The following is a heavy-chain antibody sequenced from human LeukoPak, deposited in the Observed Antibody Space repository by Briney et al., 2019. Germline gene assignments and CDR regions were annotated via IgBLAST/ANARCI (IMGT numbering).Heavy chain of an antibody. CDR2: IWYDGGNK. CDR1: GFSFSTYG. D-gene: IGHD3-16*01. J-gene: IGHJ3*01. Sequence: GRSLRLSCAASGFSFSTYGMHWVRQAPGKGLEGVAVIWYDGGNKYYADSVKGRFAISRDNSKDTLYLQMSGLRVEDTAVYFCVREMDSDYPGSFDLWGQGTRVTVSS. CDR3: VREMDSDYPGSFDL. V-gene: IGHV3-33*01.